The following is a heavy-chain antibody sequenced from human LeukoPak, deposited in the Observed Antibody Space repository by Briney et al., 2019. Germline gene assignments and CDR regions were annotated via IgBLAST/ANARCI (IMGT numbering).Heavy chain of an antibody. Sequence: GGSLRLSCAASGFTFRTYWMHWVRRAPGKGLIWVSRISGDGRSTSYADSVKGRFTISRDSSRDTLYLQMNSLRAEDTAVYYCATNLEYCSGGSCYSTPFDCWGQGTLVTVSS. CDR1: GFTFRTYW. D-gene: IGHD2-15*01. J-gene: IGHJ4*02. CDR3: ATNLEYCSGGSCYSTPFDC. V-gene: IGHV3-74*01. CDR2: ISGDGRST.